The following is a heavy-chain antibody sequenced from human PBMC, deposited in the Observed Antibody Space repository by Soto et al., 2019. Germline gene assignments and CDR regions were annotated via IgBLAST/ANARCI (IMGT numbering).Heavy chain of an antibody. D-gene: IGHD6-19*01. J-gene: IGHJ4*02. CDR1: GFTFSSYS. CDR3: APPYSSGWSPIH. Sequence: GGSLRLSCAASGFTFSSYSMSWVRQAPGKGLEWVSGFRTSGDDGTTYYADSVKGRFTISRDNSKNTLFLQMDNLRAEDTAVYYCAPPYSSGWSPIHWGQGTLVTAPQ. V-gene: IGHV3-23*01. CDR2: FRTSGDDGTT.